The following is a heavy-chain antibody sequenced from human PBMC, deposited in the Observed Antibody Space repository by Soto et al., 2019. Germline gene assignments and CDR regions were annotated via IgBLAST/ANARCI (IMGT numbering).Heavy chain of an antibody. V-gene: IGHV1-3*01. CDR2: INAGNGNT. Sequence: GASVKVSCKASGYTFTSYAMHWVRQAPGQRLEWMGWINAGNGNTKYSQKFQGRVTITRDTSASTAYMELSSLRSEDTAVYYCARQSRSSGRGAFDIWGQGTMVTVSS. J-gene: IGHJ3*02. CDR1: GYTFTSYA. D-gene: IGHD3-10*01. CDR3: ARQSRSSGRGAFDI.